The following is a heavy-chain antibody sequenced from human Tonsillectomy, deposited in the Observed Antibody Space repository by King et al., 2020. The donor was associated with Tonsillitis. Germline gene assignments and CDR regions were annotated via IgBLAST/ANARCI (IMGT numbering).Heavy chain of an antibody. CDR2: ISSSSSYI. CDR1: GFTFSSYS. J-gene: IGHJ1*01. CDR3: AAQEVGAGKYFQQ. V-gene: IGHV3-21*01. Sequence: VQLVESGGGLVKPGGSLRLSCAASGFTFSSYSMNWVRQAPGKGLEWVSSISSSSSYIYYADSVKGRFTISRDNAKNSLYLQLNSLRAEETAVYDCAAQEVGAGKYFQQWGQGTLVTVS. D-gene: IGHD1-26*01.